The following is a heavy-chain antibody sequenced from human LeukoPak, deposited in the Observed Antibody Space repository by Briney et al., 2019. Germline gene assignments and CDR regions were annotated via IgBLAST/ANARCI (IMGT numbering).Heavy chain of an antibody. CDR1: GYTFTGYY. V-gene: IGHV1-2*02. Sequence: GASVKVSCKASGYTFTGYYMHWVRQAPGQGLEWMGWINPNSGGTNYAQKFQGRVTMTRDTSISTAYMELSRLRSDDTAVYYCARGRFRYSSSSGPTDGMDVWGQGTTVTVSS. CDR2: INPNSGGT. J-gene: IGHJ6*02. CDR3: ARGRFRYSSSSGPTDGMDV. D-gene: IGHD6-6*01.